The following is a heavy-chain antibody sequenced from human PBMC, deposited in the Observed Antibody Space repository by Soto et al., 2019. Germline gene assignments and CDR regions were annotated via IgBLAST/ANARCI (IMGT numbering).Heavy chain of an antibody. Sequence: QVQLVQSGAEVKKPGSSVKVSCKTSGGTFTNFAIAWVRQAPGHGLEWMGGFFPVFGTPTYAQQFRGRVSISADESTNTAYMEVTGLTSEDTALYYCARAPQWSPTWYSYGLDVWGQGTSVTVAS. CDR3: ARAPQWSPTWYSYGLDV. CDR2: FFPVFGTP. V-gene: IGHV1-69*12. J-gene: IGHJ6*02. CDR1: GGTFTNFA. D-gene: IGHD2-15*01.